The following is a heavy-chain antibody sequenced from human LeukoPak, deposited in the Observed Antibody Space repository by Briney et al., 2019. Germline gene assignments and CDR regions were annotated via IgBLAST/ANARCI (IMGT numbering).Heavy chain of an antibody. Sequence: GGSLRLSCAASAFTFSSYSLNWVRQAPGKGLEWVSSISSSGSYIYYADSVKGRFTISRDNAKNSLYLQMNSLRAEDTAVYYCARVRRDGYKYYFDYWGQGTLVTVSS. CDR2: ISSSGSYI. V-gene: IGHV3-21*01. CDR3: ARVRRDGYKYYFDY. D-gene: IGHD5-24*01. J-gene: IGHJ4*02. CDR1: AFTFSSYS.